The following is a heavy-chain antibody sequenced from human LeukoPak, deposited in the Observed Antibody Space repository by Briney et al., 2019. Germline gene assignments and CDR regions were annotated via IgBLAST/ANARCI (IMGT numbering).Heavy chain of an antibody. V-gene: IGHV3-30*18. D-gene: IGHD5-18*01. CDR2: ISYDGSNK. CDR3: AKDHLAGYSYGGYYFDY. Sequence: GGSLRLSCAASGFTFSNYGMHWVRQAPGKGLEWVAVISYDGSNKDYVDSVKGRFTISRDNSKNTLYLQMSSLRGEDTAVYYCAKDHLAGYSYGGYYFDYWGQGTLVTVSS. CDR1: GFTFSNYG. J-gene: IGHJ4*02.